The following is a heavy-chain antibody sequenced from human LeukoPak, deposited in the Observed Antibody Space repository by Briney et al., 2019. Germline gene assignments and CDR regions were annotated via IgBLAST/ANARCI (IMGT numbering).Heavy chain of an antibody. J-gene: IGHJ5*02. Sequence: ASVKVSCKASGYTFTSYGISWVRQAPGQGLEWMGWISAYNGNTNYAQKLQGRVTMTRDTSTSTVYMELSSLRSEDTAVYYCARQLRSPRRWFDPWGQGTLVTVSS. V-gene: IGHV1-18*01. CDR1: GYTFTSYG. CDR3: ARQLRSPRRWFDP. D-gene: IGHD3-3*01. CDR2: ISAYNGNT.